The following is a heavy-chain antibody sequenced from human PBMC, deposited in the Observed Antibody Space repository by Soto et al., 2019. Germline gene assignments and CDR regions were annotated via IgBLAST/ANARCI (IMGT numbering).Heavy chain of an antibody. CDR2: INTYNGMT. J-gene: IGHJ4*02. V-gene: IGHV1-18*01. D-gene: IGHD5-12*01. CDR1: GYTFINYN. CDR3: AKSPRGEMATD. Sequence: QVQLVQSGGEVKKPGASVTVSCKASGYTFINYNITWVRQAPGQGLEWMAWINTYNGMTDYAQRFQGRVTMTRDTSTSTAYTELRNLGSDDTAVYFCAKSPRGEMATDWGQGTLVTVSS.